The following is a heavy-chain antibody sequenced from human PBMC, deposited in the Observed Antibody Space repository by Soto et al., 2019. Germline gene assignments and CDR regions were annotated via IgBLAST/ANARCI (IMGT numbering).Heavy chain of an antibody. V-gene: IGHV5-51*01. CDR2: IYPDESDT. CDR1: GYSFTKYW. J-gene: IGHJ6*02. CDR3: AGNPTAMVKGYYYYGMDV. Sequence: GESLKISCKGSGYSFTKYWIGWVRQMPGKDLEWMAIIYPDESDTRYSPSFQGQVTISRDNSKNTLYLQMNSLRAEDTAVYYCAGNPTAMVKGYYYYGMDVWGQGTTVTVSS. D-gene: IGHD5-18*01.